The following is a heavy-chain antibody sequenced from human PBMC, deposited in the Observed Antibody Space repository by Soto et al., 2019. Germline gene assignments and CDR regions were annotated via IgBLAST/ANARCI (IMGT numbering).Heavy chain of an antibody. Sequence: EVQLVESGGGLVKPGGSLRLSCAASGFTFSNAWMSWVRQAPGKGLEWVGRIKSKTDGGTTDYAAPVKGRFTISRDDSKNTLYLQLNSLKTEDTAVYYCTTPIAARRGFDYWGQGTLVTVSS. CDR2: IKSKTDGGTT. CDR1: GFTFSNAW. D-gene: IGHD6-6*01. CDR3: TTPIAARRGFDY. V-gene: IGHV3-15*01. J-gene: IGHJ4*02.